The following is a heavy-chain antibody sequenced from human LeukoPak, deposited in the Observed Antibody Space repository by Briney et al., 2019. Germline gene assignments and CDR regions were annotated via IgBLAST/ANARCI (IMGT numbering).Heavy chain of an antibody. J-gene: IGHJ4*02. CDR3: ARRDSSSWWSYFDY. Sequence: PSETLSLTCTVSGGSINNYYWSWIRQPPGKGLEWIGYIYYSGSTNYNPFLKSRVTISVDTSKNQFSLKLSSVTAADTAVYYCARRDSSSWWSYFDYWGQGTLVTVSS. CDR1: GGSINNYY. V-gene: IGHV4-59*01. D-gene: IGHD6-13*01. CDR2: IYYSGST.